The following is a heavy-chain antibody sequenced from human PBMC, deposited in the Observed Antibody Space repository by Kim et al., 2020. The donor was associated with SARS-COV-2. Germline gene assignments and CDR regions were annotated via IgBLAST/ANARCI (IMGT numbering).Heavy chain of an antibody. J-gene: IGHJ4*02. CDR1: GFTFSSYW. D-gene: IGHD3-10*02. V-gene: IGHV3-7*03. Sequence: GGSLRLSCAASGFTFSSYWMSWVRQAPGKGLEWVANIKQDGSEKYYVDSVKGRFTISRDNAKNSLYLQMNSLRAEDTAVYYCARERGVFGESHFDYWGQGTLVTVSS. CDR3: ARERGVFGESHFDY. CDR2: IKQDGSEK.